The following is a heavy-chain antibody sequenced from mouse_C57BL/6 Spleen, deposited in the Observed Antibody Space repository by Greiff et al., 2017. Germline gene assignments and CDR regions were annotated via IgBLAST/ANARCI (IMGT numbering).Heavy chain of an antibody. CDR1: GYAFSSSW. CDR3: ARRGYEEAMDY. CDR2: IYPGDGDT. V-gene: IGHV1-82*01. Sequence: VQLQQSGPELVKPGASVKISCKASGYAFSSSWMNWVKQRPGKGLEWIGRIYPGDGDTNYNGKFKGKATLTADKSSSTAYMQLSSLTSEDSAVYFCARRGYEEAMDYWGQGTSVTVSS. D-gene: IGHD2-3*01. J-gene: IGHJ4*01.